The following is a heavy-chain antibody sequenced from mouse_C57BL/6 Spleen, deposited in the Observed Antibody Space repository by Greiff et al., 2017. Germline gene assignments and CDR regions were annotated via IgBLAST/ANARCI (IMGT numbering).Heavy chain of an antibody. CDR3: ARTSTVVAHFDY. V-gene: IGHV2-9-1*01. Sequence: VKLMESGPGLVAPSQSLSITCTVSGFSLTSYAISWVRQPPGKGLEGLGVIWTGGGTNSNSALNSRLSISQDNSKSQVFLKMNSLQTDDTARYYCARTSTVVAHFDYWGQGTTLTVSS. J-gene: IGHJ2*01. D-gene: IGHD1-1*01. CDR2: IWTGGGT. CDR1: GFSLTSYA.